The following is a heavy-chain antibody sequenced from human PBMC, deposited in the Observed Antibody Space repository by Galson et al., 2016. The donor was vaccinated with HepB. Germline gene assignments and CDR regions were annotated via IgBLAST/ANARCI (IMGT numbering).Heavy chain of an antibody. CDR1: SDPVTSGTYY. CDR2: IHDSGNT. D-gene: IGHD2-21*01. CDR3: ARGTVENSIRWRFVDY. Sequence: SETLSLTCTVSSDPVTSGTYYWSWVRQSPGKGLDWIGYIHDSGNTNYNPSIKSRVTISRDTSKNQFFLELTSVTAADTAVYFCARGTVENSIRWRFVDYWAQGTLVTVSS. J-gene: IGHJ4*02. V-gene: IGHV4-61*01.